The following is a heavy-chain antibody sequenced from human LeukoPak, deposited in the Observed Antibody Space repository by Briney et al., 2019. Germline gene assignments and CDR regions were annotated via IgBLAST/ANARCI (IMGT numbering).Heavy chain of an antibody. J-gene: IGHJ4*02. CDR1: GASINAYY. CDR2: MYTSGRT. D-gene: IGHD1-26*01. Sequence: PSETLSLTCTVSGASINAYYWSWIRQPAGKGLEWIGCMYTSGRTHYSPSLESRLTMSVDTSKNQVSLKLTSVTAADTAVYYCANGGNSGSYFEDWGQGTLVTVSS. V-gene: IGHV4-4*07. CDR3: ANGGNSGSYFED.